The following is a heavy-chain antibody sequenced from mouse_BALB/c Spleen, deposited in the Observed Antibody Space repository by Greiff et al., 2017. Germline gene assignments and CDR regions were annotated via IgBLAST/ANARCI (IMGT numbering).Heavy chain of an antibody. V-gene: IGHV5-6*01. CDR1: GFTFSSYG. CDR2: ISSGGSYT. D-gene: IGHD2-1*01. J-gene: IGHJ2*01. CDR3: ARTTSDEGFDY. Sequence: EVQLVESGGDLVKPGGSLKLSCAASGFTFSSYGMSWVRQTPDKRLEWVATISSGGSYTYYPDSVKGRFTISRDNAKNTLYLQMSSLKSEDTAMYYCARTTSDEGFDYWGQGTTLTVSS.